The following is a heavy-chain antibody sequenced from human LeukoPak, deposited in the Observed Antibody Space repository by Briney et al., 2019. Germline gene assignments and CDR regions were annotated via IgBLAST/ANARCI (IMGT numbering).Heavy chain of an antibody. CDR2: IKQDGSEK. V-gene: IGHV3-7*01. D-gene: IGHD3-9*01. CDR3: ATDYFDWLRGY. J-gene: IGHJ4*02. CDR1: GFSFGTYW. Sequence: PGGSLRLSCAASGFSFGTYWMSWVRQAPGKGLEWVANIKQDGSEKYYVDSVKGRFTISRDNAKNSLYLQMNSLRAEDTAVYYCATDYFDWLRGYWGQGTLVTVSS.